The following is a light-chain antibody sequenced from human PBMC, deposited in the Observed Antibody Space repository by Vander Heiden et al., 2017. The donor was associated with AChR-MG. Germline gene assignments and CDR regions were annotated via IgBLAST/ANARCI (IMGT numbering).Light chain of an antibody. J-gene: IGKJ2*01. V-gene: IGKV1-39*01. Sequence: DIQMTQSPSSLSASVGDRVTITCRASQSISSYLNWYQQKPGKAPKLLIYAASSLQSGVPSRFSGSGSGTDFTLTISSLQPEDFATYYCQQSDSTPRPFGQGTKLEIK. CDR3: QQSDSTPRP. CDR1: QSISSY. CDR2: AAS.